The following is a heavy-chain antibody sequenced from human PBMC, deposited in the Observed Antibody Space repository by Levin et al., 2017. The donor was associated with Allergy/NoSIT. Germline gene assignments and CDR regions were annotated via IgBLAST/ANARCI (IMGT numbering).Heavy chain of an antibody. CDR3: ARGGGSPFSGSPWAVAGPFTSFDI. CDR2: IYRSGST. V-gene: IGHV4-61*02. Sequence: SETLSLTCTVSGGAISSNSHHWNWIRQPAGKGLEWIGRIYRSGSTNYNPSLKSRLTISVDTSKSQFSLKLSSVTAADTALDYCARGGGSPFSGSPWAVAGPFTSFDIWGQGTMVTVSS. CDR1: GGAISSNSHH. J-gene: IGHJ3*02. D-gene: IGHD6-19*01.